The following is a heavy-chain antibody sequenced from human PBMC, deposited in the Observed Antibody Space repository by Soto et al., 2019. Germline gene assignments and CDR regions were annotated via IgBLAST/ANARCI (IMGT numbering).Heavy chain of an antibody. CDR2: IKQDGSEK. CDR3: AREWVDCSGGSCYFHFDY. D-gene: IGHD2-15*01. V-gene: IGHV3-7*01. J-gene: IGHJ4*02. Sequence: GESLKISCAASGFTFSSYWMSWVRQAPGKGLEWVANIKQDGSEKYYVDSVKGRFTISRDNAKNSLYLQMNSLRAEDTAVYYCAREWVDCSGGSCYFHFDYWGQGTLVTVSS. CDR1: GFTFSSYW.